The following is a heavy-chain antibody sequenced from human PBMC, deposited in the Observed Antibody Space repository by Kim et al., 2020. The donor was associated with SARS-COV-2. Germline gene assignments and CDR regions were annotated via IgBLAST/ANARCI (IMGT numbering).Heavy chain of an antibody. CDR3: ARGPRGYSYGDY. J-gene: IGHJ4*02. Sequence: TYNPPLKGRVTISVDTSKNQFSLKLSSVTAADTAVYYCARGPRGYSYGDYWGQGTLVTVSS. D-gene: IGHD5-18*01. V-gene: IGHV4-34*01.